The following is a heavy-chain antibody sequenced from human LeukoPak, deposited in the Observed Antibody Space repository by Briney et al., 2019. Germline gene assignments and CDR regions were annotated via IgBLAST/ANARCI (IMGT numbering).Heavy chain of an antibody. CDR1: GGSISSSSYY. CDR2: IYLSGST. D-gene: IGHD1-26*01. J-gene: IGHJ4*02. CDR3: ATYSGSYLDFFDY. V-gene: IGHV4-39*07. Sequence: SETLSLTCTVSGGSISSSSYYWGWIRQPPGKGLEWIGSIYLSGSTYYNPSLKSRVTISVDTSKNQFSLKLSSVTAADTAIYYCATYSGSYLDFFDYWGQGTLVTVSS.